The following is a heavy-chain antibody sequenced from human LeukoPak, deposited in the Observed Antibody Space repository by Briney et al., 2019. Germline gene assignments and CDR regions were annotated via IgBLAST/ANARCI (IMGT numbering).Heavy chain of an antibody. D-gene: IGHD3-22*01. CDR1: GLTFSSYA. J-gene: IGHJ4*02. CDR2: ISGSGGST. CDR3: AKAHYYDSSGSDY. V-gene: IGHV3-23*01. Sequence: GSLRLSCAASGLTFSSYAMSWVSQAPGKGLEWVSAISGSGGSTYYADSVKGRFTISRDNSKNTLYLQMNSLRAEDTAVYYCAKAHYYDSSGSDYWGQGTLVTVSS.